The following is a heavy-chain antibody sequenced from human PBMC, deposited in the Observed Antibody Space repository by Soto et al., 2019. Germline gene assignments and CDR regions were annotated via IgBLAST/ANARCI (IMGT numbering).Heavy chain of an antibody. Sequence: SQTLSLTCAISGDSVSSNSAAWNWIRRSPSRGLEWLGRTYYRSKWYNDYAVSVKSRITINPDTSKNQFSLQLNSVTPEDTAVYYCARAGVMPGSISIDYWGQGTLVTVSS. V-gene: IGHV6-1*01. J-gene: IGHJ4*02. CDR1: GDSVSSNSAA. CDR3: ARAGVMPGSISIDY. D-gene: IGHD1-26*01. CDR2: TYYRSKWYN.